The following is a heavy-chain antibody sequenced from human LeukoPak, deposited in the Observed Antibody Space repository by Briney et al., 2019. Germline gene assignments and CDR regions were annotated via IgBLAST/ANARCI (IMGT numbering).Heavy chain of an antibody. V-gene: IGHV3-11*01. CDR1: GFTFTDYY. CDR2: ISASGSTI. Sequence: GGSLRLSCAASGFTFTDYYMSWIRQAPGKGLEWVSYISASGSTIYYADSVKGRFTISRDNSKNTLYLQMNSLRAEDTAVYYCARKGVYYYGSGSYYIHPPYYYYYMDVWGKGTTVTVSS. J-gene: IGHJ6*03. D-gene: IGHD3-10*01. CDR3: ARKGVYYYGSGSYYIHPPYYYYYMDV.